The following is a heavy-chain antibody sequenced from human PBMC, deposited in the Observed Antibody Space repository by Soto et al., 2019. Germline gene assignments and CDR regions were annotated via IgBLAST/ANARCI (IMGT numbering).Heavy chain of an antibody. V-gene: IGHV3-74*01. Sequence: GGSLRLSCAASGFTFSSYWMHWVRQAPGKGLVWVSRINSDGSSTSYADSVKGRFTISRDNAKNTLYLQMNSLRAEDTAVYYCARDPRYDFWSERQHQYYFDYWGQGTLVTVSS. CDR1: GFTFSSYW. CDR2: INSDGSST. CDR3: ARDPRYDFWSERQHQYYFDY. J-gene: IGHJ4*02. D-gene: IGHD3-3*01.